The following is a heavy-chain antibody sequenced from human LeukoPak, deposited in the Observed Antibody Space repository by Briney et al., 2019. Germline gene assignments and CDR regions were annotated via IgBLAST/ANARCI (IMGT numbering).Heavy chain of an antibody. Sequence: SVKVSCKASGGTCSSYAISWVRQAPGQGLEWMGRIIPIFGTANYAQKFQGRVTITTDESTSTAYMELSSLRSEDTAVYYCARSVIGIPADPGGFDYWGQGTLVTVSS. CDR1: GGTCSSYA. CDR2: IIPIFGTA. D-gene: IGHD6-13*01. CDR3: ARSVIGIPADPGGFDY. J-gene: IGHJ4*02. V-gene: IGHV1-69*05.